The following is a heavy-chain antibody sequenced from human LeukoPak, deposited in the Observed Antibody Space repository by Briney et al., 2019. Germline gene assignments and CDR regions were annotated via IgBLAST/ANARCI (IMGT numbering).Heavy chain of an antibody. D-gene: IGHD6-19*01. V-gene: IGHV4-34*01. CDR1: GGSFSGYY. CDR3: ARKSGWYAYYFDY. Sequence: PSETLSLTCAVYGGSFSGYYWSWIRQPPGKGLEWIGEINHSGSTNYNPSLKSRVTIPVDTSKNQFSLKLSSVTAADTAVYYCARKSGWYAYYFDYWGQGTLVTVSS. CDR2: INHSGST. J-gene: IGHJ4*02.